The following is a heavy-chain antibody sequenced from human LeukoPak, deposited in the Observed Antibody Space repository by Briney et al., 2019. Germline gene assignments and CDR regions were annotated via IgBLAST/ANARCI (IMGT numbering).Heavy chain of an antibody. CDR2: MNPNSGNT. Sequence: GASVKVSCKASGYTFTSYDINWVRQATGQGLEWMGWMNPNSGNTGYAQKFQGRVNMTRNTSISTAYMELSSLRSEDTAVYYCARESSSYGDYGFYFDYWGQGTLVTVSS. J-gene: IGHJ4*02. CDR1: GYTFTSYD. V-gene: IGHV1-8*01. D-gene: IGHD4-17*01. CDR3: ARESSSYGDYGFYFDY.